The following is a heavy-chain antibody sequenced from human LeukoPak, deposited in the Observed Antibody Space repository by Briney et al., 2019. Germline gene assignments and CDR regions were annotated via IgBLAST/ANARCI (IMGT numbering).Heavy chain of an antibody. D-gene: IGHD7-27*01. CDR3: ARAAAGDSDY. J-gene: IGHJ4*02. CDR1: GGSFSGYY. CDR2: INHSGST. Sequence: SETLSLTCAVYGGSFSGYYWSWTRQPPGKGLEWIGEINHSGSTNYNPSLKSRVTISVDTSKNQFSLKLSSVTAADTAVYYCARAAAGDSDYWGQGTLVTVSS. V-gene: IGHV4-34*01.